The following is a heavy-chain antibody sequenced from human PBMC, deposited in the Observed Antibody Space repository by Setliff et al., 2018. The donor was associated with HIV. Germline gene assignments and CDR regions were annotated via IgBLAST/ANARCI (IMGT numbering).Heavy chain of an antibody. CDR2: ISGTTNTI. CDR1: GFTFSDYN. D-gene: IGHD2-15*01. V-gene: IGHV3-48*02. CDR3: ARDFRIIVPDVFDI. J-gene: IGHJ3*02. Sequence: GGSLRLSCTGFGFTFSDYNMNWVRQTPGKGLEWISYISGTTNTIYYADSVKGRFTISRDNSKNSLYLQMSSLRDEDTAVYYCARDFRIIVPDVFDIWGRGTMVTVSS.